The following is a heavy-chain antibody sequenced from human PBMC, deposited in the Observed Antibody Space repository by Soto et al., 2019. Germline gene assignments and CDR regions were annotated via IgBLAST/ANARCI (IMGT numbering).Heavy chain of an antibody. Sequence: GAPAEPSSKAPRGTFGSCAMSSLQQEHGQGIEWMGGIIPIFGTANYAQKFQGRVTITADESTSTAYMELSSLRSEDTAVYYCARESRSVAGSPWGYYYYYGMDVWGQGTTVTVSS. CDR3: ARESRSVAGSPWGYYYYYGMDV. V-gene: IGHV1-69*01. D-gene: IGHD6-19*01. CDR2: IIPIFGTA. CDR1: RGTFGSCA. J-gene: IGHJ6*02.